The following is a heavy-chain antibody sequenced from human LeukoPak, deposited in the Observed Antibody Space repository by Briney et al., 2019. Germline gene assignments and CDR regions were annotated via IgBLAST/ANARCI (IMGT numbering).Heavy chain of an antibody. J-gene: IGHJ5*02. CDR2: INPNSGGT. CDR1: GYTFTSYY. Sequence: GASVKVSCKASGYTFTSYYMHWVRQAPGQGLEWMGWINPNSGGTNYAQKFQGRVTMTRDTSISTAYMELSRLRSDDTAVYYCAPDWKSGSYYDWFDPWGQGTLVTVSS. V-gene: IGHV1-2*02. D-gene: IGHD1-26*01. CDR3: APDWKSGSYYDWFDP.